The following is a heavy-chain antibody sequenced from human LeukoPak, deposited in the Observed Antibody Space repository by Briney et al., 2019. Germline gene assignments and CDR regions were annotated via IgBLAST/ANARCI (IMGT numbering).Heavy chain of an antibody. CDR3: ARDGGGDY. Sequence: GGSLRLSCAASGFTFSSYSMNWVRQAPGKGLEWVSYITSGSSTIYYADSVKGRFTISRDNAKNSLFLQMNSLRAEDTAVYYCARDGGGDYWGQGTLVTVSS. D-gene: IGHD3-16*01. CDR2: ITSGSSTI. CDR1: GFTFSSYS. J-gene: IGHJ4*02. V-gene: IGHV3-48*01.